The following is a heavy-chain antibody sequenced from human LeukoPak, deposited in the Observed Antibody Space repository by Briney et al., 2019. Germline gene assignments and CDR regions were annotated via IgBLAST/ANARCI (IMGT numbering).Heavy chain of an antibody. CDR3: ARDLRNYIFDY. J-gene: IGHJ4*02. CDR1: GFTFSSYA. CDR2: ISYDGSNK. Sequence: GRSLRLSCAASGFTFSSYAMHWVRQAPGKGLEWVAVISYDGSNKYYADSVKGRFTISRDNSKNTLYLQMNSLRAEDTAVYYCARDLRNYIFDYWGQGTLVTVSS. D-gene: IGHD1-7*01. V-gene: IGHV3-30*04.